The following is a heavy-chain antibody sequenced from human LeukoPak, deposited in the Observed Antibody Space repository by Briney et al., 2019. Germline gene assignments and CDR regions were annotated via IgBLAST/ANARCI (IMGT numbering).Heavy chain of an antibody. CDR3: AREGQVSY. CDR1: GFTFSSYA. Sequence: PGGSLRLSCAAPGFTFSSYAMHWVRQAPGKGLEWVAVISYDGSNKYYADSVKGRFTISRDNSKNTLYLQMNSLRAEDTAVYYCAREGQVSYWGQGTLVTVSS. J-gene: IGHJ4*02. CDR2: ISYDGSNK. V-gene: IGHV3-30-3*01. D-gene: IGHD2-21*01.